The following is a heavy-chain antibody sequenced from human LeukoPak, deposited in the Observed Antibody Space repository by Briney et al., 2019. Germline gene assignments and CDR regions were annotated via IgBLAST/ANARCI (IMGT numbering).Heavy chain of an antibody. CDR3: ARGRQYGDYDP. CDR2: IYHSETT. D-gene: IGHD4-17*01. J-gene: IGHJ5*02. Sequence: SQTLSLTCTASGDSISSGDYFWGWIRQHPGKGLEWIGYIYHSETTYYSPSLKSRVTISVDTSKNQFSLTLTSVTAADTAVYYCARGRQYGDYDPWGQGTLVTISS. CDR1: GDSISSGDYF. V-gene: IGHV4-31*03.